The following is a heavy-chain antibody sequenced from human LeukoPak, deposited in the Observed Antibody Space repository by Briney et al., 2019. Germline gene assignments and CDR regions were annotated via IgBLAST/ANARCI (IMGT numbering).Heavy chain of an antibody. J-gene: IGHJ1*01. CDR3: ARSYYDSTGYYLAEYFQH. CDR1: GFTFRHYY. Sequence: GGSLRLSCAASGFTFRHYYMSWIRQAPGKGLEWVTYIDTDGSDTYYADSVKGRFSISRDNSKNTLYLQMNSLRPEDTAIYYCARSYYDSTGYYLAEYFQHWGQGTLVTVSS. CDR2: IDTDGSDT. D-gene: IGHD3-22*01. V-gene: IGHV3-11*06.